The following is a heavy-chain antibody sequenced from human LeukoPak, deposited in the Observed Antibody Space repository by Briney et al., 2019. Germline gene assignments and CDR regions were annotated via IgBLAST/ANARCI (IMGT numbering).Heavy chain of an antibody. D-gene: IGHD3-3*01. CDR2: ISWNSGSI. V-gene: IGHV3-9*01. CDR3: AKSKSAYYDFWSGLGPDY. CDR1: GFTFDDYA. Sequence: GGSLRLSCAASGFTFDDYAMPWVRQAPGKGLGWVSGISWNSGSIGYADSVKGRFTISRDNAKNSLYLQMNSLRAEDTALYYCAKSKSAYYDFWSGLGPDYWGQGTLVTVSS. J-gene: IGHJ4*02.